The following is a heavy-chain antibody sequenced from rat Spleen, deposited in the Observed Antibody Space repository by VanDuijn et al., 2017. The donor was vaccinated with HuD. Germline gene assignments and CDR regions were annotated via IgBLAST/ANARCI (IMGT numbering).Heavy chain of an antibody. J-gene: IGHJ4*01. CDR1: GFTFSDYD. Sequence: EVQMVESGGGLVQPGRSLKLSCAASGFTFSDYDMAWVRQAPTKGLEWIASISTGGGNTYYRDSVKGRFTISRDNAKNTQYLQMDSLRSEDTATYYCTRGYVMDAWGQGASVTVSS. CDR3: TRGYVMDA. V-gene: IGHV5S13*01. CDR2: ISTGGGNT.